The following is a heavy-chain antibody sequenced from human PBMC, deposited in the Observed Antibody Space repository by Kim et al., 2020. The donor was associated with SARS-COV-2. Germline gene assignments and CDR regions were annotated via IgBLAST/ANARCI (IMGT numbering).Heavy chain of an antibody. V-gene: IGHV3-23*01. CDR3: AKDPSGSYYYYYYMDV. J-gene: IGHJ6*03. Sequence: GGSLRLSCAASGFTFSSYAMSWVRQAPGKGLEWVSAISGSGGSTYYADSVKGRFTISRDNSKNTLYLQMNSLRAEDTAVYYCAKDPSGSYYYYYYMDVWGKGPTVTVSS. D-gene: IGHD1-26*01. CDR1: GFTFSSYA. CDR2: ISGSGGST.